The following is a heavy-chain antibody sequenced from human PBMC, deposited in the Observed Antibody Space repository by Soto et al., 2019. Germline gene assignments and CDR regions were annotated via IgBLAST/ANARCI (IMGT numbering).Heavy chain of an antibody. CDR3: AAYCSGGRCYGGLDAFDI. D-gene: IGHD2-15*01. V-gene: IGHV3-7*01. J-gene: IGHJ3*02. CDR2: IKQDGSEK. Sequence: GSLRLSSAASGFTFSSYWMTWVPQDPGKGLEWVANIKQDGSEKYYVDSVKGRFTISRDNAKNSLYLQMNSLRAEDTAVYYCAAYCSGGRCYGGLDAFDIWGQGKMVTVS. CDR1: GFTFSSYW.